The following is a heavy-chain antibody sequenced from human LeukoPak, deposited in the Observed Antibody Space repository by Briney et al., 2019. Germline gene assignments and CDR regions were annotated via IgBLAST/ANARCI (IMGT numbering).Heavy chain of an antibody. D-gene: IGHD4-17*01. J-gene: IGHJ3*02. V-gene: IGHV4-59*02. CDR3: ARARGRYGDNLDAFDI. CDR2: LFYDGA. Sequence: SETLSLTCTVSGGAVSSYYWNWIRQPPGKGLEWVASLFYDGATSNPSIKSRVTTSLDVFHNLFSLKSNSVAAADTAVYCGARARGRYGDNLDAFDIWGQGTVVTVSS. CDR1: GGAVSSYY.